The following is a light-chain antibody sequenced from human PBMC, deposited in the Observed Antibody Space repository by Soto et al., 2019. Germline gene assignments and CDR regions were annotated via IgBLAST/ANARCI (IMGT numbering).Light chain of an antibody. CDR2: EVS. J-gene: IGLJ1*01. CDR1: SSDVGGYHY. V-gene: IGLV2-14*01. Sequence: QPALTQPASVSGSPGQSITISCTGTSSDVGGYHYVSWYQQHPGKAPKLMIYEVSNRPSGVSNRFSGSKSGNTASLTISGLHAEDEADYYCTSYTSTSTYVFGTGTKVTV. CDR3: TSYTSTSTYV.